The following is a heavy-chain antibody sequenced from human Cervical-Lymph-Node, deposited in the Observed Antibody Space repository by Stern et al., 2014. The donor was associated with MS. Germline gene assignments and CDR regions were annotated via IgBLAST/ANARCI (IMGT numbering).Heavy chain of an antibody. CDR3: VRDVRSMYDWDYFWFDP. V-gene: IGHV4-61*02. D-gene: IGHD1-7*01. CDR2: IYPSGST. Sequence: VQLEESGPGLVKPSQTLSLSCAVSGDSISGSSDYWSWIRQPAGRGLEWIGRIYPSGSTSYNPSLRSRVTMSVDTSNNQLSPHMSSVTAADTAVYYCVRDVRSMYDWDYFWFDPWGQGTLVTVSS. J-gene: IGHJ5*02. CDR1: GDSISGSSDY.